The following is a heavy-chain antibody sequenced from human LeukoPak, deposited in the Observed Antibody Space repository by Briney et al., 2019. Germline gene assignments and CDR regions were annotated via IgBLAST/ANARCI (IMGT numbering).Heavy chain of an antibody. Sequence: SQTLSLTCAISGDSVSSNSAAWNWIRQSPSRGLEWLGRTYYRSKWYNDYAVSVKSRISINPDTSKNQFSLQLNSVTPEDTAVYYCARYRHDFWSGRNWFDPWGQGTLVTVSS. CDR3: ARYRHDFWSGRNWFDP. V-gene: IGHV6-1*01. J-gene: IGHJ5*02. D-gene: IGHD3-3*01. CDR2: TYYRSKWYN. CDR1: GDSVSSNSAA.